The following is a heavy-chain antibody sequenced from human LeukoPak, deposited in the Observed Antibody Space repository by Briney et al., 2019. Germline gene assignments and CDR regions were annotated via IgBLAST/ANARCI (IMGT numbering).Heavy chain of an antibody. J-gene: IGHJ4*02. CDR3: AKSISRYDILTGPDY. V-gene: IGHV3-43D*03. CDR1: GFTFDDYA. CDR2: ISWDGGST. D-gene: IGHD3-9*01. Sequence: GGSLRLSCAASGFTFDDYAMHWVRQAPGKGLEWVSLISWDGGSTYYADSVKGRFTISRDNSKNSLYLQMNSLRAEDTALYYCAKSISRYDILTGPDYWGQGTLVTVSS.